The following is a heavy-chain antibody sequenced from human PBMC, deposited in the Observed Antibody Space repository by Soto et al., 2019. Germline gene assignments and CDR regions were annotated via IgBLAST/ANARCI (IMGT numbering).Heavy chain of an antibody. CDR3: ARAVGGPTSNLDY. Sequence: VSVKVSCKASGYTFTSYAMHWVRQAPGQRLEWMGWINAGNGNKKYSQKFQGRVTITRDTSASTAYMELSSLRSEDTAVYYCARAVGGPTSNLDYWGQGTLVTVSS. J-gene: IGHJ4*02. CDR2: INAGNGNK. V-gene: IGHV1-3*01. D-gene: IGHD3-16*01. CDR1: GYTFTSYA.